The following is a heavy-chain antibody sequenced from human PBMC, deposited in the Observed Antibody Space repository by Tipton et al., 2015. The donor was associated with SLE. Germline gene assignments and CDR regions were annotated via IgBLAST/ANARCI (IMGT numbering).Heavy chain of an antibody. CDR2: IYTSGST. J-gene: IGHJ3*01. Sequence: TLSLTCTVSGGSISSYFWNWIRQPAGKGRGWIGRIYTSGSTYYNPSLKSRVTMSLDTSKNQFSLKLSSVTAADTAVYYCAREGAAAGTDGFDFWGQGTKVTVSS. V-gene: IGHV4-4*07. D-gene: IGHD6-13*01. CDR3: AREGAAAGTDGFDF. CDR1: GGSISSYF.